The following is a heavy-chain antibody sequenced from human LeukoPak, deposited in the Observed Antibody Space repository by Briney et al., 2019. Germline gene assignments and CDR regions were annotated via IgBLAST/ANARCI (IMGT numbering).Heavy chain of an antibody. D-gene: IGHD3-10*01. CDR1: GGSISGSSYY. J-gene: IGHJ5*02. CDR3: ARGGLDYYGSGSYRRGNWFDP. Sequence: PSETLSLTCTVSGGSISGSSYYWGWIRQPPGKGLEWIGEINHSGSTNYNPSLKSRVTISVDTSKNQFSLKLSSVTAADTAVYYCARGGLDYYGSGSYRRGNWFDPWGQGTLVTVSS. V-gene: IGHV4-39*07. CDR2: INHSGST.